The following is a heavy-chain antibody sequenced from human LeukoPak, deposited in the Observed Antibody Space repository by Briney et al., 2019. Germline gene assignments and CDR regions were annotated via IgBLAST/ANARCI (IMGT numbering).Heavy chain of an antibody. CDR2: IIPIFGTA. V-gene: IGHV1-69*06. CDR1: GGTFSSYA. Sequence: VASVTVSCKASGGTFSSYAISWVRQAPGQGLEWMGGIIPIFGTANYAQKFQGRVTITADKSTSTAYMELSSLRSEDTAVYYCARLIAGGFDYWGQGTLVTVSS. CDR3: ARLIAGGFDY. J-gene: IGHJ4*02. D-gene: IGHD3-16*02.